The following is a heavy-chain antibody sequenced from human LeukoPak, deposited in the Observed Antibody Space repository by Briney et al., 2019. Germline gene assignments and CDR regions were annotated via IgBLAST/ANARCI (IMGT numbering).Heavy chain of an antibody. CDR3: AKDYYDSSGSFDY. V-gene: IGHV3-30*02. J-gene: IGHJ4*02. CDR1: GFTFSSYG. Sequence: GGSLRLSCAASGFTFSSYGMHWVRQAPGKGLEWVAFIRYDGSNKYYADSVKGRFTISRDNSKNTLNLQMNSLRADDTAVYYCAKDYYDSSGSFDYWGQGTLVTVSS. D-gene: IGHD3-22*01. CDR2: IRYDGSNK.